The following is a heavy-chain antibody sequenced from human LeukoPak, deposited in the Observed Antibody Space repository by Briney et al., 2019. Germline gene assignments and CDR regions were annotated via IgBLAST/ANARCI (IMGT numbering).Heavy chain of an antibody. V-gene: IGHV3-74*01. J-gene: IGHJ6*02. CDR2: INSDGSST. Sequence: GSLRLSCAASGFTFSSYWMHWVRQAPGKGLLLVSRINSDGSSTSYADSVKGRFTVSRHNSKNTLYLQMNGLRGEDTAVYYCAGVPNEADYFGLDVWGQGTTVTVSS. CDR1: GFTFSSYW. CDR3: AGVPNEADYFGLDV.